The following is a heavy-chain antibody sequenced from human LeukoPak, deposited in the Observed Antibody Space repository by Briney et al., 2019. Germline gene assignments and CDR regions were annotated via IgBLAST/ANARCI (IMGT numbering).Heavy chain of an antibody. V-gene: IGHV4-30-4*01. J-gene: IGHJ4*02. D-gene: IGHD3-10*01. CDR2: IYYSGST. CDR3: ASSYYGSGTPFDY. CDR1: GGSISSGDYY. Sequence: PSETLSLTCTVSGGSISSGDYYWSWIRQPPGKGLEWIGYIYYSGSTYYNPSLKSRVTISVDTSKNQFSLKLCSVTAADMAVYYCASSYYGSGTPFDYWGQGTLVTVSS.